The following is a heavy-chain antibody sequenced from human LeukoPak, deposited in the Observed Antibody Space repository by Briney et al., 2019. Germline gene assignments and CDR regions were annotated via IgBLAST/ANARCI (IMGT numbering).Heavy chain of an antibody. J-gene: IGHJ5*02. CDR1: GFTFSRYT. D-gene: IGHD1-26*01. CDR3: PRGSEWDLLGSCDR. Sequence: GGSLRLSCAASGFTFSRYTMNWVRQAPGKGLEWVSYISGSGSTKYYADSVKGRFTISRDNAKNSLYLQMNSLRAEDTAVYYCPRGSEWDLLGSCDRWGQGTLVTVSS. V-gene: IGHV3-48*04. CDR2: ISGSGSTK.